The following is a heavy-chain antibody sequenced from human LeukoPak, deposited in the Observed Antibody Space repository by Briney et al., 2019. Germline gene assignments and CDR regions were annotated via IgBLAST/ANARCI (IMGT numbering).Heavy chain of an antibody. CDR3: AKGPRREYYPRGCGLDT. CDR1: GFTFSSYA. CDR2: ISGSGGST. V-gene: IGHV3-23*01. D-gene: IGHD3-10*01. J-gene: IGHJ6*02. Sequence: GGSLRLSCAASGFTFSSYAMSWVRQAPGKGLEWVSVISGSGGSTYYADSVKGRFTISRDNSKNTLYVQMNRPRAEDTAVYYCAKGPRREYYPRGCGLDTWGQGTTVTVSS.